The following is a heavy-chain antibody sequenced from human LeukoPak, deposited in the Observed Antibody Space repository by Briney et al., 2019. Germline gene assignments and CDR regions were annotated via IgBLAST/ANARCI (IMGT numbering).Heavy chain of an antibody. V-gene: IGHV3-66*02. CDR2: IYSGGDT. Sequence: PGGSLRLSCAVSGISFSGYCMSWVRQAPGRGLEWVSVIYSGGDTSYSDSVKGRFTVSRDNANNTVDLHMNGLRPEDAAFYYCARGFFNFEDWGRGTLVTVSS. J-gene: IGHJ4*02. D-gene: IGHD3-3*01. CDR3: ARGFFNFED. CDR1: GISFSGYC.